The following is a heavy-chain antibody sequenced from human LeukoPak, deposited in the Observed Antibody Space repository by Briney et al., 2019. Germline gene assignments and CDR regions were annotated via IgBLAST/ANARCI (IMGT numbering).Heavy chain of an antibody. Sequence: PSETLSLTCTVSGGSISSYYWSWIRQPPGKGLEGIGYIYYSGGTNYNPSLKSRVTISVDTSKNQFSLKLSSVTAADTAVYYCARGIADCSGGSCYSFWLDYWGQGTLVTVSS. CDR2: IYYSGGT. D-gene: IGHD2-15*01. J-gene: IGHJ4*02. CDR1: GGSISSYY. V-gene: IGHV4-59*12. CDR3: ARGIADCSGGSCYSFWLDY.